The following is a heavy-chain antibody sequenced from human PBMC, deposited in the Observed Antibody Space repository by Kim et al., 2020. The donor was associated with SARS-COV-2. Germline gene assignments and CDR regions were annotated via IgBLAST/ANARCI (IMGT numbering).Heavy chain of an antibody. D-gene: IGHD6-13*01. V-gene: IGHV3-74*01. Sequence: GGSLRLSCAVSGFNFNSYWMHWVRQAPGKGLVWVSRITNDGSTTSHADSLEGRFTVSRDNTKNMLYLQMNNLRTEDTALYYCAREFYSSSWMIDSWGQGT. J-gene: IGHJ4*02. CDR1: GFNFNSYW. CDR3: AREFYSSSWMIDS. CDR2: ITNDGSTT.